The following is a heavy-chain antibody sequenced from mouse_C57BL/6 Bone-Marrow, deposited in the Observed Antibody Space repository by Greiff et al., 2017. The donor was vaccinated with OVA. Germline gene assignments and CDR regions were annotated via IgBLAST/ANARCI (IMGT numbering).Heavy chain of an antibody. V-gene: IGHV1-15*01. CDR2: IDPETGGT. D-gene: IGHD2-5*01. Sequence: QVQLQQSGAELVRPGASVTLSCKASGYTFTDYEMHWVKQTPVHGLEWIGAIDPETGGTAYNQKFKGKAILTADKSSSTANMELRSLTSDDSAVYYCTRGDSNYYAMDYWGQGTSVTVSS. CDR3: TRGDSNYYAMDY. J-gene: IGHJ4*01. CDR1: GYTFTDYE.